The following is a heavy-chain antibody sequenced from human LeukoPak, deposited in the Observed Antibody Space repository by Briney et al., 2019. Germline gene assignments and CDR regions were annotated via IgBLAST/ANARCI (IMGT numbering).Heavy chain of an antibody. V-gene: IGHV3-48*03. CDR1: GFTFSSYE. D-gene: IGHD4-17*01. J-gene: IGHJ4*02. Sequence: GSLRLSCAASGFTFSSYEMNWVRQAPGKGLEWVSYISSRGSTIYYADSVKGRFTISRNNAKNSLSLQMNSLRAEDTAVYYCASLIVGGTTVRDYWGQGTLVGASS. CDR2: ISSRGSTI. CDR3: ASLIVGGTTVRDY.